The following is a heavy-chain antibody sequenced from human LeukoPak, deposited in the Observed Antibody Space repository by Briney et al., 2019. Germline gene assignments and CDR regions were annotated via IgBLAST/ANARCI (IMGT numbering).Heavy chain of an antibody. Sequence: SETLSLTCTVSGYSISSGYYWGWIRQPPGKGLEWIGSIYHSGSTYYNPSLKSRVTISVDTSKNQFSLKLSSVTAADTAVYYCATDGIYGSGSLYYFDYWGQGTLVTVSS. CDR3: ATDGIYGSGSLYYFDY. CDR1: GYSISSGYY. CDR2: IYHSGST. V-gene: IGHV4-38-2*02. J-gene: IGHJ4*02. D-gene: IGHD3-10*01.